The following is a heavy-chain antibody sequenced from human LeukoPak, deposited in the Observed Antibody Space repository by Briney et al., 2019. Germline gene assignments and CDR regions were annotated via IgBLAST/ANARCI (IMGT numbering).Heavy chain of an antibody. J-gene: IGHJ3*02. Sequence: EASVKVSCKASGGTFSSYAISWVRQAPGQGLEWMGGIIPIFGTANYAQKFQGRATITADKSTSTAYMELSSLRSEDTAVYYCARDYSIAVAADAAIDAFDIWGQGTMVTVSS. V-gene: IGHV1-69*06. CDR3: ARDYSIAVAADAAIDAFDI. CDR2: IIPIFGTA. D-gene: IGHD6-19*01. CDR1: GGTFSSYA.